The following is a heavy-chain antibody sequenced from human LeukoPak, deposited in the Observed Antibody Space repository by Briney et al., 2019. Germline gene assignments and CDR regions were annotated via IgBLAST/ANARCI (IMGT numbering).Heavy chain of an antibody. V-gene: IGHV3-23*01. J-gene: IGHJ6*03. CDR3: AKDGVAVAGTKRDYYYMDV. CDR2: ISGSGGST. Sequence: GGSLRLSCAASGFTFSSYAMSWVRQAPGKGLEWVSAISGSGGSTYYADSVKGRFTISRDNSKNTLYLQMNSLRAEDTAVYYCAKDGVAVAGTKRDYYYMDVWGKGTTVTVSS. D-gene: IGHD6-19*01. CDR1: GFTFSSYA.